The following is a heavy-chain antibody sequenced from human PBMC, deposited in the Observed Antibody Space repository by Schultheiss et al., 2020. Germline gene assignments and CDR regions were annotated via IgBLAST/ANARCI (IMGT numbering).Heavy chain of an antibody. V-gene: IGHV6-1*01. CDR1: GDSVSSNSAA. J-gene: IGHJ5*02. D-gene: IGHD4-17*01. CDR3: ARDRSRYGDYNWFDP. CDR2: TYYRSKWYN. Sequence: SQTLSLTCAISGDSVSSNSAAWNWIRQSPSRGLEWLGRTYYRSKWYNDYAVSVKSRITINPDTSKNQFSLQLSSVTAADTAVYYCARDRSRYGDYNWFDPWGQGTLVTVSA.